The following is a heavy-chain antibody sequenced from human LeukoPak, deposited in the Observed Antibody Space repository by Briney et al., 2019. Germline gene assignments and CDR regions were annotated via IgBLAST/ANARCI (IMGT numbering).Heavy chain of an antibody. CDR2: IYTSGST. V-gene: IGHV4-4*07. Sequence: SETLSLTCTVSGGSISSYYWSWIRQPAGKGLEWIGRIYTSGSTNYNPSLKSRVTMSVDTSKNQFSLKLRSVTAADTAVYYCARDPGSYGSGSLDAFDIWGQGTMVTVSS. D-gene: IGHD3-10*01. CDR1: GGSISSYY. CDR3: ARDPGSYGSGSLDAFDI. J-gene: IGHJ3*02.